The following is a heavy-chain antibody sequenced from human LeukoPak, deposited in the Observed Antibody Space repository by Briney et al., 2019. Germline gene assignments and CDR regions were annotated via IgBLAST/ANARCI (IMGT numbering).Heavy chain of an antibody. CDR1: GGSFSGYY. J-gene: IGHJ5*02. CDR3: ARFTPQGYGWGGYNRFDP. CDR2: IYYSGNT. D-gene: IGHD3-16*01. V-gene: IGHV4-59*01. Sequence: PSETLSLTCAVYGGSFSGYYWSWIRQPPGKGLEWIGFIYYSGNTNYNPSLKSRVTISVDTSKNQFSLNLTSVTAADTAVYYCARFTPQGYGWGGYNRFDPWGQGTLVTVSS.